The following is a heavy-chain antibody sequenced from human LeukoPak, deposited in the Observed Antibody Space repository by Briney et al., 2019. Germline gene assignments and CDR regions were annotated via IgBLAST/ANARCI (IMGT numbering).Heavy chain of an antibody. CDR2: FDPEDGET. Sequence: ASVKVSCKVSGYTLTELSMHWVRQAPGKGLEWMGGFDPEDGETIYAQKFQGRVTMTEDTPTDTAYMELSSLRSEDTAVYYCATGRGYSYGLTYWGQGTLVTVSS. CDR3: ATGRGYSYGLTY. J-gene: IGHJ4*02. V-gene: IGHV1-24*01. D-gene: IGHD5-18*01. CDR1: GYTLTELS.